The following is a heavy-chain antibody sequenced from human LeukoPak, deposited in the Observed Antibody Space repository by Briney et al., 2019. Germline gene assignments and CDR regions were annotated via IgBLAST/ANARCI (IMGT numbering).Heavy chain of an antibody. CDR2: INQDGSEK. V-gene: IGHV3-7*05. D-gene: IGHD5-18*01. CDR3: ARGAGIPPNTQQWPTSVDY. J-gene: IGHJ4*02. Sequence: GGSLRLSCVASGFTFSNSWMSWVRQAPGKGLEWMANINQDGSEKYYVDSVKGRFTISRDNAKNSLYLQMNSLRAEDTAVYYCARGAGIPPNTQQWPTSVDYWGQGTLVTVSS. CDR1: GFTFSNSW.